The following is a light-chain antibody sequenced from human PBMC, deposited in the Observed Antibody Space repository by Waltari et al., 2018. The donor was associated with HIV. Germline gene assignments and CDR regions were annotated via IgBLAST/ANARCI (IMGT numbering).Light chain of an antibody. Sequence: QSVLTQPPSASGTPGPRVTIPCSGSNFNIGRNLVYWYQQFPGSAPKLLISTNSQRPSGVPDRFSGSKSGTSASLAISGLRSEDEADYYCAVWDDSLTGRVFGGGTKLTVL. V-gene: IGLV1-47*01. CDR1: NFNIGRNL. CDR3: AVWDDSLTGRV. CDR2: TNS. J-gene: IGLJ3*02.